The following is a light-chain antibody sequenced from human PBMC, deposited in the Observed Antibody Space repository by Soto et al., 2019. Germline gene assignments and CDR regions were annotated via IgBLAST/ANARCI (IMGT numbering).Light chain of an antibody. Sequence: QSALTQPASVSGSPGQSITISCTGTSSDIGNYDFVSWYQQVPGTAPKAMIYEVSSRPSWVSNRFSGSKSGNTASLTISGLQAEDEAYYYCSSYTTSTSFILFGGGTKVTVL. CDR3: SSYTTSTSFIL. J-gene: IGLJ2*01. CDR1: SSDIGNYDF. V-gene: IGLV2-14*01. CDR2: EVS.